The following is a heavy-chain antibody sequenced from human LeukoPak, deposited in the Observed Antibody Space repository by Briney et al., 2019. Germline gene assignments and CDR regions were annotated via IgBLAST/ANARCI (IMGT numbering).Heavy chain of an antibody. CDR2: ISAYNGNT. D-gene: IGHD4-23*01. CDR3: ARDHEVNNNCFDP. Sequence: ATVKVSCKASGYTFTSYGISWVRQAPGQGLEWMGWISAYNGNTNYAQKLQGRVTMTRDTSNNTAYMELSRLRSDDTAVYYCARDHEVNNNCFDPWGQGTLVT. CDR1: GYTFTSYG. J-gene: IGHJ5*02. V-gene: IGHV1-18*01.